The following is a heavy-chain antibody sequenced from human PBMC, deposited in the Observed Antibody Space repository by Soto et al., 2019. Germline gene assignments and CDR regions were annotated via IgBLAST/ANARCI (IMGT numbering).Heavy chain of an antibody. D-gene: IGHD3-16*02. CDR3: ARVGSDDYIWGSYRYFDY. V-gene: IGHV3-66*01. J-gene: IGHJ4*02. CDR1: GFTVSSNS. Sequence: EVQLVESGGGLVQPGGSLRLSCAASGFTVSSNSMSWVRQAPGKGLEWVSVIYSGGSTYYADSVKGRFTISRDNSKNTLYLQMNSLRAEDTAVYYCARVGSDDYIWGSYRYFDYWGQGTLVTVSS. CDR2: IYSGGST.